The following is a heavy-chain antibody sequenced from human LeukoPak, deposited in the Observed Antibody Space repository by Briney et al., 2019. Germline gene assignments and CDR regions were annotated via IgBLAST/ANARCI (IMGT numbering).Heavy chain of an antibody. D-gene: IGHD2-15*01. Sequence: KSSETLSLTCTVSGVSISSSSYYWGWIRQPPGKGLEWIASISYSGSTYYNPSLKSRVTISVDTSKNQCSLKLSSVTAADTAVYYCARDSHCSGGSCYGGVPDYWGQGTLVTVSS. J-gene: IGHJ4*02. V-gene: IGHV4-39*07. CDR1: GVSISSSSYY. CDR2: ISYSGST. CDR3: ARDSHCSGGSCYGGVPDY.